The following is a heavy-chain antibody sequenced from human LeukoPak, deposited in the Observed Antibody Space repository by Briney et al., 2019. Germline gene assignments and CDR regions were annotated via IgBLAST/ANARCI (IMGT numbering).Heavy chain of an antibody. CDR3: ARENIIGGYYYYMDV. J-gene: IGHJ6*03. V-gene: IGHV4-4*07. D-gene: IGHD3-10*01. CDR2: ICTSGST. Sequence: SETLSLTCTVSGGSISSYYWSWIRQPAGKGLEWIGRICTSGSTNYNPSLKSRVTMSVDTSKNQFSLELSSVTAADTAVYYCARENIIGGYYYYMDVWGKGTTVTVSS. CDR1: GGSISSYY.